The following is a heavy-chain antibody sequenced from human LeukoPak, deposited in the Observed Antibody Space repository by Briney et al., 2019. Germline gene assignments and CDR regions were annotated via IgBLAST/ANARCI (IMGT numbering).Heavy chain of an antibody. J-gene: IGHJ4*02. D-gene: IGHD6-19*01. CDR1: GFTFSSYE. V-gene: IGHV3-48*03. CDR2: ISSGGSIF. CDR3: SGWYSY. Sequence: AGGSLRLSCAASGFTFSSYEINWVRQAPGKGLEWISYISSGGSIFYNADSVMGRFTISRDNAKNSLYLQMTSLRAEDTAVYYCSGWYSYWGQGILVTVSS.